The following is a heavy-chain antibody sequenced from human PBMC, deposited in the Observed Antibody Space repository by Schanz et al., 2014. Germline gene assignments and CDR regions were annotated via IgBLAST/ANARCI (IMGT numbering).Heavy chain of an antibody. CDR2: IFYNKET. Sequence: RLQESGPGLVKPSETLSLTCTVSGDSIRSDHYYWGWIRQPPGKGLEWIGRIFYNKETSYNPSHRDRAAITVDTSKKEFYLKLYSVTAADTAVYYCAKSQGSSFDSWGQGTLVTVSS. D-gene: IGHD6-13*01. CDR1: GDSIRSDHYY. J-gene: IGHJ4*02. CDR3: AKSQGSSFDS. V-gene: IGHV4-39*01.